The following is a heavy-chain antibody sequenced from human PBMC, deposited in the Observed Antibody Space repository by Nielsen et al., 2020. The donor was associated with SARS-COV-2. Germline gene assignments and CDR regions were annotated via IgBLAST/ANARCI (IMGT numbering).Heavy chain of an antibody. D-gene: IGHD3-9*01. V-gene: IGHV3-11*05. CDR3: ARAPKLRYFDWLAFDY. CDR2: ISSSSSYT. CDR1: GFTFSDYY. J-gene: IGHJ4*02. Sequence: GESLKISCAASGFTFSDYYMSWVRQAPGKGLEWVSYISSSSSYTNYADSVKGRFTISRDNAKNSLYLQMNSLRAEDTAVYYCARAPKLRYFDWLAFDYWGQGTLVTVSS.